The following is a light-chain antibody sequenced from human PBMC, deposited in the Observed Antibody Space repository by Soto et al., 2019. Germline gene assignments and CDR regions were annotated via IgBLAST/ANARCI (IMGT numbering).Light chain of an antibody. J-gene: IGKJ1*01. CDR2: KAS. CDR1: QTISSW. Sequence: IQMNQSPSTLSAYVGDRVTITCRASQTISSWLAWYQQKPGKAPKLLIYKASTLKSGVPSRFSGSGSGTEFTLTISSLQPDDFATYYCQHYNSYSEAFGQGTKVDIK. CDR3: QHYNSYSEA. V-gene: IGKV1-5*03.